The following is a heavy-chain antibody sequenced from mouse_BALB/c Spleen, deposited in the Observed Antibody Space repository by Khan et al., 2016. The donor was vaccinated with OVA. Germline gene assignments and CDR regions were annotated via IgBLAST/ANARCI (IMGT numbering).Heavy chain of an antibody. CDR3: ARRRGSMDY. V-gene: IGHV1S56*01. J-gene: IGHJ4*01. CDR2: IFPGDDNT. CDR1: GYTFASYD. Sequence: QVQLQQSGTELVKPGASVKLSCKASGYTFASYDINWVRQRPEQGLEWFGWIFPGDDNTNYNEKFKGKATLTTDKSSSTAYMQLSRLTSEDSAVYFCARRRGSMDYWGQGTSVTVAS.